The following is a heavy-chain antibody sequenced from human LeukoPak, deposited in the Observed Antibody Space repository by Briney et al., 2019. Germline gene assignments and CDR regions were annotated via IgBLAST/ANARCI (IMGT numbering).Heavy chain of an antibody. J-gene: IGHJ5*02. Sequence: GGSLRLSCAASGFTFSDCYMNWIRQAPGKGLEWVSYISSSGSTIFYADSVKGRFTISRDNAKNSLYLQMNSLTAEDTAVYYCASGGLLAFDPWGQGTLVTVSS. CDR3: ASGGLLAFDP. V-gene: IGHV3-11*01. CDR2: ISSSGSTI. CDR1: GFTFSDCY.